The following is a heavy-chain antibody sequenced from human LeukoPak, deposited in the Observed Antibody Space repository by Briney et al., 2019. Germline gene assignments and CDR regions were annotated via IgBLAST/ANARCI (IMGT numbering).Heavy chain of an antibody. D-gene: IGHD5-18*01. CDR3: ARVFLTAMAFDY. J-gene: IGHJ4*02. Sequence: GGSLRLSCAASGFTFSSYEMNWVRQAPGKGLEWVSYISSSGSTIYYADSVKGRFTISRDNSKNTLYLQMNSLRAEDTAVYYCARVFLTAMAFDYWGQGTLVTVSS. V-gene: IGHV3-48*03. CDR1: GFTFSSYE. CDR2: ISSSGSTI.